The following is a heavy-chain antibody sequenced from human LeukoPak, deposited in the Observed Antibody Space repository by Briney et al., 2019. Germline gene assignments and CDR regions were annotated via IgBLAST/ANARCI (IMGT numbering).Heavy chain of an antibody. J-gene: IGHJ5*02. CDR2: ISAYNAHT. CDR1: GYTFSDFG. Sequence: ASVKVSCTASGYTFSDFGISWVRQAPGQGLEWMGWISAYNAHTNSAQNLQGRVTVTTDTSTSTVYMELSSLRSEDTAVYYCARAGRDMVRGVKKNNWFDPWGQGTLVTVSS. D-gene: IGHD3-10*01. CDR3: ARAGRDMVRGVKKNNWFDP. V-gene: IGHV1-18*01.